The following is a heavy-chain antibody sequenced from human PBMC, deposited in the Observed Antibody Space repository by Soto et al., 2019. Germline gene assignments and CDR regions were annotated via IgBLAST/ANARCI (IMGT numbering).Heavy chain of an antibody. CDR1: NASVNSGYYY. V-gene: IGHV4-61*01. J-gene: IGHJ6*02. CDR2: FYYGGAT. Sequence: HVQLQESGPRLVKPSETLSLTCTVSNASVNSGYYYWSWIWQPPGKGLEWIAYFYYGGATSYNPSLSSRVSISVDTSKSQFSLNIRSLTAADTAIYYCAGAYTSSYYPAIYYYGLDVWGQGTTVSVSS. CDR3: AGAYTSSYYPAIYYYGLDV. D-gene: IGHD2-2*01.